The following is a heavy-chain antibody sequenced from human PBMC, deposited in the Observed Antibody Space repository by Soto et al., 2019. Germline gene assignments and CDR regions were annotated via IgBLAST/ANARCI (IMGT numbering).Heavy chain of an antibody. Sequence: GASVKVSCKASGGTFSSYAISWVRQAPGQGLEWMGGIIPIFGTANYAQKFQGRVTITADESTGTAYMELSSLRSEDTAVYYCARDLYDCSSTGCYVNWFDPWGQGTLVTVSS. CDR3: ARDLYDCSSTGCYVNWFDP. V-gene: IGHV1-69*13. CDR1: GGTFSSYA. CDR2: IIPIFGTA. J-gene: IGHJ5*02. D-gene: IGHD2-2*01.